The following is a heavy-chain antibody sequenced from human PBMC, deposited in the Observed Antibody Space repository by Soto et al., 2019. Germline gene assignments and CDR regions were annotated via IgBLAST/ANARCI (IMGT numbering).Heavy chain of an antibody. D-gene: IGHD6-13*01. CDR3: ATALGYTSRNLLDY. J-gene: IGHJ4*02. Sequence: EVQLLESGGGLVQPGGSLRLSCAASGFTFSSYAMSWVRQAPGKGLEWVSGISGSGGSTYYADSVKGRFTISRDDSKNTLYLQVNSLRAEDTAVYYCATALGYTSRNLLDYWGQGTLVSVSS. V-gene: IGHV3-23*01. CDR2: ISGSGGST. CDR1: GFTFSSYA.